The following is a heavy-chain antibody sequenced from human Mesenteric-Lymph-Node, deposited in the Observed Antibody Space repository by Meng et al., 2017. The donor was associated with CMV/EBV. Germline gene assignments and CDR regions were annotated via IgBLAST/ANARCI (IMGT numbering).Heavy chain of an antibody. CDR3: ARDRVPEPPLEWPQLWGENF. CDR1: GFTFRRYT. Sequence: GESLKISCAASGFTFRRYTMNWVRQAPGKGPEWVSSISSSSGYIFYSDSVKGRFTISRDNAKNSLFLQMRSLRAEDTAVYYCARDRVPEPPLEWPQLWGENFWGQGALVTVSS. CDR2: ISSSSGYI. D-gene: IGHD3-3*01. J-gene: IGHJ4*02. V-gene: IGHV3-21*01.